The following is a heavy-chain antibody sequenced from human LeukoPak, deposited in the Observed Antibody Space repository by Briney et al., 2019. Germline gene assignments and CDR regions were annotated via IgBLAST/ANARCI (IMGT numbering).Heavy chain of an antibody. CDR1: GFTVSNNY. CDR2: TYSGGGT. V-gene: IGHV3-66*01. CDR3: ACTYGGVNYFEF. J-gene: IGHJ4*02. D-gene: IGHD4-23*01. Sequence: PRRSLRLSCVAAGFTVSNNYMSWVSQVPGKGLEWISVTYSGGGTYYADSVKGRFTISRDNSKNPQYLQMNSLRAEDTAVYYCACTYGGVNYFEFWGQGTLVTVSS.